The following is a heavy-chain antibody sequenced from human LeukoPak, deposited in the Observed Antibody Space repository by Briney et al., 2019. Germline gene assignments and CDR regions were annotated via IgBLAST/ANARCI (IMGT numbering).Heavy chain of an antibody. CDR2: IYNGGNT. J-gene: IGHJ4*02. CDR3: AAGPWELDF. D-gene: IGHD1-26*01. Sequence: SETLSLTRTVSGVSINTYYASWIRQAPGKGLEFIGFIYNGGNTNYNPSLKSRATISVDTSNNQFSLRLTSVTAADTAMYYCAAGPWELDFWGQGTLVTVSS. V-gene: IGHV4-4*09. CDR1: GVSINTYY.